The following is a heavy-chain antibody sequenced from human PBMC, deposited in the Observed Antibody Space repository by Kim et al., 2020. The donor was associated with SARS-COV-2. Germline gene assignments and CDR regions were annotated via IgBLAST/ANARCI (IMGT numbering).Heavy chain of an antibody. Sequence: KGRLTHSRDNAKNTLYLQMTSLRAEDTAVYYCAKTHCSSTSCYIYYAVDVWGQGTTVTVSS. CDR3: AKTHCSSTSCYIYYAVDV. D-gene: IGHD2-2*02. V-gene: IGHV3-74*01. J-gene: IGHJ6*02.